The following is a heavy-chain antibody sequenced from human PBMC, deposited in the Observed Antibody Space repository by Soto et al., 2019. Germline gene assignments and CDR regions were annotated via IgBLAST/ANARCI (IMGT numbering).Heavy chain of an antibody. V-gene: IGHV3-30*18. J-gene: IGHJ3*02. CDR3: AKVPGYYDSSGYYRYDAFDI. CDR1: GFTFSSYG. CDR2: ISYDGSNK. D-gene: IGHD3-22*01. Sequence: PGGSLRLSCAASGFTFSSYGMHWVRQAPGKGLEWVAVISYDGSNKYYADSVKGRFTISRDNSKNTLYLQMNSLRAEDTAVYYCAKVPGYYDSSGYYRYDAFDIWGQGTMVTVSS.